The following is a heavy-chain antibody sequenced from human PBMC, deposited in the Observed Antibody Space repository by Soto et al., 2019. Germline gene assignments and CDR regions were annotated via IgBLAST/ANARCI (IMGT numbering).Heavy chain of an antibody. V-gene: IGHV3-30*18. D-gene: IGHD6-6*01. CDR1: GFTFSSYG. J-gene: IGHJ4*02. CDR2: ISYDGSNK. CDR3: AKDMWQLVLIDY. Sequence: QVQLVESGGGVVQPGRSLRLSCAASGFTFSSYGMHWVRQAPGKGLEWVAVISYDGSNKYYADSVKDRFTISRDNSKNTLYLQMNSLRDEDTAVYYCAKDMWQLVLIDYWGQGTLVTVSS.